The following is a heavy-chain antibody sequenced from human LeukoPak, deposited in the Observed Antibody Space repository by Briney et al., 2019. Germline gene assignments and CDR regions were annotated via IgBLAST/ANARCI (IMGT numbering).Heavy chain of an antibody. Sequence: PSETLSLTCTVSGGSISSYYWSWIRQPPGKGLEWIGYIYYSGSTNYNPSLKSRVTISVDTSKNQFSLRLSSVTAADTAIYYCARAVSGRFDYWGQGTLVTVSS. J-gene: IGHJ4*02. D-gene: IGHD6-19*01. CDR1: GGSISSYY. CDR3: ARAVSGRFDY. V-gene: IGHV4-59*08. CDR2: IYYSGST.